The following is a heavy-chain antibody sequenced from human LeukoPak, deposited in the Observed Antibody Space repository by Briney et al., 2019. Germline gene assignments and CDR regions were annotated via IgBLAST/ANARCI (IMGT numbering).Heavy chain of an antibody. D-gene: IGHD3-10*01. CDR1: GGSISSYY. CDR2: IYYSGST. CDR3: ARGGMVPTNYYYYYAMDV. J-gene: IGHJ6*02. Sequence: PSETLSLTCTVSGGSISSYYWSWIRQSPGKGLEWIGYIYYSGSTNYNPSLKSRVTISVDTSKNQFSLKLSSVTAADTAVYYCARGGMVPTNYYYYYAMDVWGQGTTVTVSS. V-gene: IGHV4-59*01.